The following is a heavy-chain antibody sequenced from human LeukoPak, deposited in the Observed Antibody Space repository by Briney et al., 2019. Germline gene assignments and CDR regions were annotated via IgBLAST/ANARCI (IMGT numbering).Heavy chain of an antibody. V-gene: IGHV1-2*02. CDR1: GYTFTGYY. J-gene: IGHJ5*02. CDR2: INPNSGGT. CDR3: ARDVYDNDYNWFDP. D-gene: IGHD3-16*01. Sequence: ASVKVSCKASGYTFTGYYMHWVRQAPGQGLEWMGWINPNSGGTNYAQKFQGRVTMTRDTSISTAYMELSRLRSDDTAVYYCARDVYDNDYNWFDPWGQGTLVTVSS.